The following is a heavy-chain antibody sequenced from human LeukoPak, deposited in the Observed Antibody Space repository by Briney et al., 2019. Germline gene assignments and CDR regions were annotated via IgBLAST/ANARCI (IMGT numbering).Heavy chain of an antibody. V-gene: IGHV4-31*11. J-gene: IGHJ4*02. D-gene: IGHD6-19*01. CDR2: IYYSGST. Sequence: SETLSLTCAVSGYSISSGYYWGWIRQPPGKGLEWIGYIYYSGSTYYNPSLKSRVTISVDTSKNQFSLKLCSVTAADTAVYYCARAPWGSGFPFDYWGQGTLVIVSS. CDR1: GYSISSGYY. CDR3: ARAPWGSGFPFDY.